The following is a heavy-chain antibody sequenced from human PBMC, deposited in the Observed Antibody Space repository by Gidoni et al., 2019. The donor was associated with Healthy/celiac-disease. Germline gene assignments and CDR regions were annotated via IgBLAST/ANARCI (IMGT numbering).Heavy chain of an antibody. CDR3: ARHGQIWRLGELSLSGFDP. Sequence: EVQLVQSGAEVKKPGESLKSPCTGSGYSFARYWIGWVRQMPGTGLEWMGIIYPCDSDTSYSPSFQGQVTISADKSISTAYLQWSSLKASDTAMYYCARHGQIWRLGELSLSGFDPWGQGTLVTVSS. CDR2: IYPCDSDT. D-gene: IGHD3-16*02. V-gene: IGHV5-51*01. J-gene: IGHJ5*02. CDR1: GYSFARYW.